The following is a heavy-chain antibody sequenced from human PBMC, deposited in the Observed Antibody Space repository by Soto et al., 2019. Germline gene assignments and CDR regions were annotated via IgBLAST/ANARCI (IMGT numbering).Heavy chain of an antibody. V-gene: IGHV1-18*01. CDR3: ARDYSQWLVQDYYYVMDV. D-gene: IGHD6-19*01. Sequence: ASVKVSCKASGYTFTNFGISWVRQAPGQGLEWMGWISAYNGNTNYAQNFQGRVTMTTDTSTSTAYMELRSLRSDDTAVYYCARDYSQWLVQDYYYVMDVCGQGTTVTVSS. J-gene: IGHJ6*02. CDR2: ISAYNGNT. CDR1: GYTFTNFG.